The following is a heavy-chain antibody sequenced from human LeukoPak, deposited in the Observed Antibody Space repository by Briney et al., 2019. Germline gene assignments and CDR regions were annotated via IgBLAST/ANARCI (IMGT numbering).Heavy chain of an antibody. D-gene: IGHD3-22*01. CDR1: GGSISSYY. CDR2: IYTSGST. J-gene: IGHJ4*02. CDR3: ARANFPYDSSGYYFDY. Sequence: SETLSLTCTVSGGSISSYYWSWIRQPAGKGLEWIGRIYTSGSTNYNPSLKSRVTISVDTSKNQFSLKLSSVTAADTAVYYCARANFPYDSSGYYFDYWGQGTLVTVSS. V-gene: IGHV4-4*07.